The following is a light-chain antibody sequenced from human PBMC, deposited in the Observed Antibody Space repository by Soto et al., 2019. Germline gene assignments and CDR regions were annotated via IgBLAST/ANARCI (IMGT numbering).Light chain of an antibody. CDR2: DAS. CDR3: QQFGNSPWT. Sequence: EIVLTQSPATLSLSPGERVTLSCRASQSVSSYLAWYQQKPGQAPRLLIYDASNRATGIPDRFSGSGSGRDFTLTISRLEPEDFAVYFCQQFGNSPWTFGQGTKVDIK. J-gene: IGKJ1*01. CDR1: QSVSSY. V-gene: IGKV3-11*02.